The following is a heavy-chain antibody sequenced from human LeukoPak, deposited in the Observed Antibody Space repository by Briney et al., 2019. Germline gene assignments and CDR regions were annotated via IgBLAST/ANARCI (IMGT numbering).Heavy chain of an antibody. Sequence: SVKVSCKASGGTFSSYAISWVRQAPGQGLEWMGGIIPIFGTANYAQKFQGRVTITTDESTSTAYMELSSLRSEDTAAYYCASPDPYCSGGSCYLGYWGQGTLVTVPS. CDR1: GGTFSSYA. CDR3: ASPDPYCSGGSCYLGY. D-gene: IGHD2-15*01. J-gene: IGHJ4*02. V-gene: IGHV1-69*05. CDR2: IIPIFGTA.